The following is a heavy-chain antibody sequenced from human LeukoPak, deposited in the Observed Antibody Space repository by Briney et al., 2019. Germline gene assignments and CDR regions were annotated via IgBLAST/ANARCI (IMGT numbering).Heavy chain of an antibody. V-gene: IGHV1-46*01. D-gene: IGHD3-22*01. J-gene: IGHJ5*02. CDR1: GYTFTSYY. CDR3: ARDLYYDSRGFGP. Sequence: ASVNVSCKASGYTFTSYYMHWVRQAPGQGLEWMGIINPSGGSTSYAQKFQGRVTMTRETSTSTVYMELSSRRSEDADVYFCARDLYYDSRGFGPWGQGTLVTVSS. CDR2: INPSGGST.